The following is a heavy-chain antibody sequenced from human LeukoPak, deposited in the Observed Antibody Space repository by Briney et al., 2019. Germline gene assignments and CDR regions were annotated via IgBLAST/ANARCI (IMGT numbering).Heavy chain of an antibody. D-gene: IGHD3-16*02. CDR3: ARSLGISFAFDI. Sequence: GGSLRLSCAASGFTFSSYAMHWVRQAPGKGLEWVAVISYDGSNKYYADSVKGRFTISRDNSENTLYLQMNSLRAEDTAVYYCARSLGISFAFDIWGQGTMVTVSS. V-gene: IGHV3-30*01. CDR1: GFTFSSYA. CDR2: ISYDGSNK. J-gene: IGHJ3*02.